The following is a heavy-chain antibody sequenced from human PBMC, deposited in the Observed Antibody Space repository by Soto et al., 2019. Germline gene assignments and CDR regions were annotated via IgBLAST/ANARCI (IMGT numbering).Heavy chain of an antibody. CDR1: GGSISSGGYY. Sequence: PSETLSLTCTVSGGSISSGGYYWSWIRQPPGKGLEWIGNIYYSGSAYYSPSLRSRLSISLDTSKNQFSLKVISVTAADTAVYYCARAKTLIVGVTAIPDYFDYWAQGTLVTVSS. CDR3: ARAKTLIVGVTAIPDYFDY. D-gene: IGHD2-21*02. J-gene: IGHJ4*02. CDR2: IYYSGSA. V-gene: IGHV4-30-4*01.